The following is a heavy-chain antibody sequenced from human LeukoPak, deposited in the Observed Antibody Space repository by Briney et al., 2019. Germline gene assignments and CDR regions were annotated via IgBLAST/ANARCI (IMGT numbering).Heavy chain of an antibody. D-gene: IGHD3-10*01. J-gene: IGHJ6*04. CDR1: GGSISSGDYY. V-gene: IGHV4-30-4*01. Sequence: SETPSLTCTVSGGSISSGDYYWSWIRQPPGKGLEWIGYIYYSGSTYYNPSLKSRVTISVDTSKNQFSLKLSSVTAADTAVYYCARDHVLLWFGELYSYGMDVWGKGTTVTVSS. CDR3: ARDHVLLWFGELYSYGMDV. CDR2: IYYSGST.